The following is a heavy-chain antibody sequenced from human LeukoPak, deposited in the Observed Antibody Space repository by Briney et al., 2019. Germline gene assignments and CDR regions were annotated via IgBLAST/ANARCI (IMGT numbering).Heavy chain of an antibody. CDR1: GFIFSSYG. CDR3: AKDWTVDFDY. J-gene: IGHJ4*02. D-gene: IGHD3/OR15-3a*01. CDR2: IRYDGSNK. V-gene: IGHV3-30*02. Sequence: GGSLRLSXAASGFIFSSYGMHWVRQAPGKGLEWVAFIRYDGSNKYYAGSVKGRFTISRDNSKNTLYLQMNSLRAEDTAVYYCAKDWTVDFDYWGQGTLVTVSS.